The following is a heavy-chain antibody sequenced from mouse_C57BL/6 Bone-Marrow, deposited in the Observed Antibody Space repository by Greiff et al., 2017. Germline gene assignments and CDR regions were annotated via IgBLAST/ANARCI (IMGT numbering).Heavy chain of an antibody. Sequence: EVKLMESGPGLVKPSQSLSLTCSVTGYSITSGYYWNWIRQFPGNKLEWMGYISYDGSNNYNPSLKNRISITRDTSKNQFFLKLNSVTTEDTATYYCARGSPITTVVATDYWGQGTTLTVSS. CDR2: ISYDGSN. D-gene: IGHD1-1*01. V-gene: IGHV3-6*01. J-gene: IGHJ2*01. CDR1: GYSITSGYY. CDR3: ARGSPITTVVATDY.